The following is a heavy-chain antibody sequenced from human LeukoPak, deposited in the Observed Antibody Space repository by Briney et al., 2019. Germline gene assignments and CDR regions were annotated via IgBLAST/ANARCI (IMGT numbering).Heavy chain of an antibody. CDR1: GYMFTSYY. V-gene: IGHV1-46*01. D-gene: IGHD3-9*01. Sequence: ASVKVSCKASGYMFTSYYMNWVRQAPGQGLEWMGIINPSGGSTSYAQKFQGRVTMTRDMSTSALYMELSSLRSEDTAVYYCARSAHYDILTSYGPLDYWGQGTPVTVSS. CDR3: ARSAHYDILTSYGPLDY. CDR2: INPSGGST. J-gene: IGHJ4*02.